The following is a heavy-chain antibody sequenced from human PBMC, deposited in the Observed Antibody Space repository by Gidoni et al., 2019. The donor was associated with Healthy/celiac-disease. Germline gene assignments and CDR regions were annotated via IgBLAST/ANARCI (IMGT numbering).Heavy chain of an antibody. Sequence: EVQLVESGGGLVKPGGSLRLSCAASGFTFSNAWMSWVRQAPGKGLEWVGRMKSKTDGGTTDYAAPVKGRFTISRDDSKNTLYLQMNSLKTEDTAVYYCTKSWELLLADYWGQGTLVTVSS. J-gene: IGHJ4*02. CDR1: GFTFSNAW. D-gene: IGHD1-26*01. CDR2: MKSKTDGGTT. CDR3: TKSWELLLADY. V-gene: IGHV3-15*01.